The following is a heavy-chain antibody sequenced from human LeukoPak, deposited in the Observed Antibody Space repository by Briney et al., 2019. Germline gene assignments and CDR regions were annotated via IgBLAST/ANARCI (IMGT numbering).Heavy chain of an antibody. CDR1: GFTFSSYA. D-gene: IGHD6-13*01. CDR3: AKSFGYSRSWFDY. J-gene: IGHJ4*02. Sequence: GGSLRLSCAASGFTFSSYAMSWARQAPGKGLEWVSGISGNGGGTYYADSVKGRFTISRDNPKNTLYLQMNSLRAEDTAVYYCAKSFGYSRSWFDYWGQGTPVTVSS. V-gene: IGHV3-23*01. CDR2: ISGNGGGT.